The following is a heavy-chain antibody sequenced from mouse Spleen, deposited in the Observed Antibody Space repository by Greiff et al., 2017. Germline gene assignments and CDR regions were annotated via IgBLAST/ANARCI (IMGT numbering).Heavy chain of an antibody. D-gene: IGHD1-1*01. Sequence: VQLQQPGAELVKPGASVKMSCKASGYTFTSYWITWVKQRPGQGLEWIGDIYPGSGSTNYNEKFKSKATLTVDTSSSTAYMQLSSLTSEDSAVYYCARSPFITTVPADYWGQGTTLTVSS. J-gene: IGHJ2*01. CDR1: GYTFTSYW. V-gene: IGHV1-55*01. CDR3: ARSPFITTVPADY. CDR2: IYPGSGST.